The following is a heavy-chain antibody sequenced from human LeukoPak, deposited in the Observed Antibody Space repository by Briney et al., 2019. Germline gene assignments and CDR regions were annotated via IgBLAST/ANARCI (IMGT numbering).Heavy chain of an antibody. CDR1: GFTFSSYG. CDR2: IRYDGSNE. J-gene: IGHJ6*03. CDR3: ARDGIAQISYYYYYMDV. Sequence: GGSLRLSCAASGFTFSSYGMHWVRQAPGKGLEWVSFIRYDGSNEYYADSVRGRFTISRDNSKNTLYLQMGSLRAEDMAVYYCARDGIAQISYYYYYMDVWGKGTTVTISS. V-gene: IGHV3-30*02. D-gene: IGHD3-3*01.